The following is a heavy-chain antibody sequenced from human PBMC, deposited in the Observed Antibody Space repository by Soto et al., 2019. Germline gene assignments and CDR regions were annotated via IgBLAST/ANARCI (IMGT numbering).Heavy chain of an antibody. J-gene: IGHJ4*02. CDR3: AHGDSNSYYAY. D-gene: IGHD3-3*01. CDR1: GFSLITRGMC. Sequence: SGPTLVNPTQTLTLTCTFSGFSLITRGMCVIWIRQPPGKALEWLALIDWDDDKYYSPSLKTRLTISKDTSKSQVVLTMTNMDPVDTATYYCAHGDSNSYYAYWGQGTLVTVS. V-gene: IGHV2-70*12. CDR2: IDWDDDK.